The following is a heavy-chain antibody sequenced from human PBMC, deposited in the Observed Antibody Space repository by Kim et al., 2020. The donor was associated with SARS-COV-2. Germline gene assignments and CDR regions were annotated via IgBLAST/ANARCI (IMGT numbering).Heavy chain of an antibody. J-gene: IGHJ4*02. D-gene: IGHD2-2*01. CDR3: ARDVGVEFDY. Sequence: GGSLRLSCVASGLSISMFSLTWVRQAPGKGLEWVANINEDASEKYYVDSVKGRFTISRDNAKNSMFLQLNSLRAEDTALYYCARDVGVEFDYWGQGTLVTVSS. V-gene: IGHV3-7*03. CDR2: INEDASEK. CDR1: GLSISMFS.